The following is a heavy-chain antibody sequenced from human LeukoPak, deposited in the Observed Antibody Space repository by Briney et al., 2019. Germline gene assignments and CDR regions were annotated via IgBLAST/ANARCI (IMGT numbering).Heavy chain of an antibody. CDR1: GFTFSNYA. D-gene: IGHD3-22*01. CDR3: ARLRSMIVVLTYFEY. V-gene: IGHV3-23*01. J-gene: IGHJ4*02. CDR2: ISASGGST. Sequence: GGSLRLSCAASGFTFSNYAMSWVRQAPGKGLEWVSGISASGGSTYYADSVKGRFTISRDNSKNTLNLQMNSLRAEDTALYYCARLRSMIVVLTYFEYWGQGALVTVSS.